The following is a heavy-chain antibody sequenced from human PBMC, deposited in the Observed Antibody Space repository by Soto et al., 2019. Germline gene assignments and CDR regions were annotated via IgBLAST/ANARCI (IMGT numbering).Heavy chain of an antibody. D-gene: IGHD3-10*01. CDR1: GGSISSGGYY. J-gene: IGHJ5*02. CDR2: IYYSRST. V-gene: IGHV4-31*03. CDR3: ASGTGSYYSWFDP. Sequence: QVQLQESGPGLVKPSQTLSLTCTVSGGSISSGGYYWSWIRQHPGKGLEWIGYIYYSRSTYYNPALQSRVTISVDTSKNQFSLKLSSVTAPDTAVYYCASGTGSYYSWFDPWGQGTLVTVSS.